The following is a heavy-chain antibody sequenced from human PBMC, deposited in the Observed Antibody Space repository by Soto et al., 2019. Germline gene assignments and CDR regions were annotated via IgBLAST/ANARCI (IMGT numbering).Heavy chain of an antibody. D-gene: IGHD6-19*01. CDR3: ARLGYSSGWSLFDS. Sequence: SETLSLTCTVSGGSISSYYWSWIRQPPGKGLEWIGYIYYSGSTNYNPSLKSRVTISVDTSKNQFSLKLSSVTAADTAVYYCARLGYSSGWSLFDSWGQGTLVTVSS. J-gene: IGHJ4*02. CDR1: GGSISSYY. V-gene: IGHV4-59*08. CDR2: IYYSGST.